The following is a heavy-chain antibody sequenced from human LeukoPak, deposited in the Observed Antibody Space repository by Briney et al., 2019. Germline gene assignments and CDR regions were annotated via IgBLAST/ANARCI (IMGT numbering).Heavy chain of an antibody. CDR2: IYYSGST. Sequence: SETLSLTCTVSGGSISSYYWSWIRQPPGKGLEWIGYIYYSGSTNYNPSLKSRVTISVDMSKNQFSLKLSSVTAADTAVYYCARGAYYDFWSGHGGYFDYWGQGTLVTVSS. CDR3: ARGAYYDFWSGHGGYFDY. CDR1: GGSISSYY. D-gene: IGHD3-3*01. J-gene: IGHJ4*02. V-gene: IGHV4-59*01.